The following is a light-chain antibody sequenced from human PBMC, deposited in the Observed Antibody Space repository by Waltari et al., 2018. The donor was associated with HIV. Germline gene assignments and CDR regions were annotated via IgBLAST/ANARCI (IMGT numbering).Light chain of an antibody. CDR1: SGDVGGYNF. CDR3: SSYTSSGPRYVL. CDR2: NVS. J-gene: IGLJ2*01. V-gene: IGLV2-14*03. Sequence: SALTQPASVSGSPGQSITISFRGTSGDVGGYNFVSWYQKHPGKAPKLIIYNVSSRPSGVSIRFSCSRSANTASLTISGLQVEDEADYFCSSYTSSGPRYVLFGGGTRLTVL.